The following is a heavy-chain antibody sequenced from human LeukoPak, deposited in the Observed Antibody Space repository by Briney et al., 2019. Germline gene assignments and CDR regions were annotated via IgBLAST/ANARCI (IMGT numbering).Heavy chain of an antibody. Sequence: GGSLRLSCAASGITFNTNSHAMSWVRQAPGKGLEWVSSVSESGDSTYYADSLKGRFTISRDISKNTLYLQMNSLRDDATAVYYCAKDLSCSYWGQGTLVTVSS. CDR2: VSESGDST. CDR3: AKDLSCSY. J-gene: IGHJ4*02. D-gene: IGHD4/OR15-4a*01. CDR1: GITFNTNSHA. V-gene: IGHV3-23*01.